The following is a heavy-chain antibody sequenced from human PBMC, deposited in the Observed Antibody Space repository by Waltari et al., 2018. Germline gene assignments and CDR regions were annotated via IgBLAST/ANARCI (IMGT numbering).Heavy chain of an antibody. D-gene: IGHD3-10*01. J-gene: IGHJ3*01. CDR2: ISDDGRIK. CDR3: ARDRGFGEVLEFAFDV. V-gene: IGHV3-30*01. Sequence: QVQLVESGGGVVQPGKSLRLSCAASGFKLGNYGFHWVRQRPGRGLEWATVISDDGRIKDSADSVKGRFTVSRDNSKNTLYLEINSARLEDSAIYYCARDRGFGEVLEFAFDVWGPGTMVTVSS. CDR1: GFKLGNYG.